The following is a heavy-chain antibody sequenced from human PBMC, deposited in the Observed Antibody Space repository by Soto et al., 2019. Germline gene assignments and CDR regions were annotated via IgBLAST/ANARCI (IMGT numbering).Heavy chain of an antibody. V-gene: IGHV3-74*01. D-gene: IGHD1-26*01. Sequence: HPGGSLRLSCAASGFTFRSNWMHWVRQAPGKGLVWVSRISSDGSSTDYADSVKGRFTISRDNAKNTLYLQMNSLRAEDTAVYYCASPVGTTRIGLGNYWGQGTLGTVSS. CDR3: ASPVGTTRIGLGNY. CDR2: ISSDGSST. J-gene: IGHJ4*02. CDR1: GFTFRSNW.